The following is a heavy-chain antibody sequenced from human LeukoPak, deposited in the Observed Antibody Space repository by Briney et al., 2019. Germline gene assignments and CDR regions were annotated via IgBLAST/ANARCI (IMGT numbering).Heavy chain of an antibody. CDR1: GGSISSYY. D-gene: IGHD6-19*01. J-gene: IGHJ4*02. CDR3: ARVSQGGWRGYYFDY. CDR2: IYYSGST. V-gene: IGHV4-59*01. Sequence: SETLSLTCTVSGGSISSYYWSWIRQPPGKGLEWIGYIYYSGSTNYNPSLKSRVTISVDTSKNQFSLKLSSVTAAGTAVYYCARVSQGGWRGYYFDYWGQGALVTVSS.